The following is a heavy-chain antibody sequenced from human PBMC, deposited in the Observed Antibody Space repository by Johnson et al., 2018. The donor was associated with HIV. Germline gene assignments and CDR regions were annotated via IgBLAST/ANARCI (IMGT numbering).Heavy chain of an antibody. CDR3: ARDPPELPGAFDI. CDR1: GFIFSDSW. J-gene: IGHJ3*02. D-gene: IGHD1-7*01. Sequence: VQLVESGGGVVRPGGSLRLSCAASGFIFSDSWMHWVRQAPGKGLVWVSRINKDGSATSYADSVKGRFTISRDNAKNTMYLQMGSLRVEDMAVYYCARDPPELPGAFDIWGQGTMVTVSS. V-gene: IGHV3-74*01. CDR2: INKDGSAT.